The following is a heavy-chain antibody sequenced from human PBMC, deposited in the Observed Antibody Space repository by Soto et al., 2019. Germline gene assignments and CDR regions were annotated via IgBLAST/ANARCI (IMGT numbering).Heavy chain of an antibody. CDR3: ARVPHMVRGVIMRTHFDC. D-gene: IGHD3-10*01. Sequence: QVQLVQSGAEVKKPGSSVKVSCKASGGTFSSYAISWVRQAPGQGLEWMGGIIPIFGTANYAQKFQGRVTITADESTSTAYMELSSLRSEDTAVYYCARVPHMVRGVIMRTHFDCWGQGTLVTVSS. CDR1: GGTFSSYA. J-gene: IGHJ4*02. V-gene: IGHV1-69*12. CDR2: IIPIFGTA.